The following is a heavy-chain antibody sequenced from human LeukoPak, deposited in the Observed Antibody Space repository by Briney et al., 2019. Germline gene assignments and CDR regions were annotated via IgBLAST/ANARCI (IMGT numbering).Heavy chain of an antibody. V-gene: IGHV3-33*01. D-gene: IGHD2-21*01. CDR2: IWEDGSVN. Sequence: GGSLRLSCAVSGFTFSSYGVHWVRQAPGKGPEWVAVIWEDGSVNYYPDSVKGRFTISRDKHRNTLYLQINSLRAEDTAGYYCARVRKPTKNSGYYLDYWGQGTLVTVSS. CDR1: GFTFSSYG. J-gene: IGHJ4*02. CDR3: ARVRKPTKNSGYYLDY.